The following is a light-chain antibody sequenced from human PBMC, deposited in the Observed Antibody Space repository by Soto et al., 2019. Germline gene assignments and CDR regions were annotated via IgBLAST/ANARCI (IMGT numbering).Light chain of an antibody. CDR1: SSDICGYNA. Sequence: QSVLTQPASLSGSPGETSTISCTGTSSDICGYNAVSWYQHHPGKAPKLIIYEVTHRPSGVSDRFSASKSGNTASLTISGLQAEDEADYYCNSFRVSHLYVFGTGTKVTVL. V-gene: IGLV2-14*01. CDR3: NSFRVSHLYV. CDR2: EVT. J-gene: IGLJ1*01.